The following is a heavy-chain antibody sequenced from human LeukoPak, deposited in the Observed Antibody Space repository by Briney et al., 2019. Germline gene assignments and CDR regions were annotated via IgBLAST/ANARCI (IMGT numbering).Heavy chain of an antibody. Sequence: GASVKVSCKTSGYTFNRNGMSWVRQAPGQGPEWMGWISAYSGNRNYAQKFQGRVSMTTDTSTNTGYMELWSLRSDDTAVYYCAREVPYDSSRYYQPFDYWGQGTLVTVSS. CDR3: AREVPYDSSRYYQPFDY. V-gene: IGHV1-18*04. D-gene: IGHD3-22*01. CDR2: ISAYSGNR. CDR1: GYTFNRNG. J-gene: IGHJ4*02.